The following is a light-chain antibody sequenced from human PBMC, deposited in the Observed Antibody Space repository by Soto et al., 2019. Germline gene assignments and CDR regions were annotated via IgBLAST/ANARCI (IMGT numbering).Light chain of an antibody. V-gene: IGLV2-23*01. CDR2: EDP. J-gene: IGLJ3*02. Sequence: QSVLTQPASVSGYPGQSITISCPGPSRDVGRKNLVSWYQHHPTKAPKLMIYEDPKRPSGISNRFSGSTSGNTASLTISGLQAEEEADYYCCSYAHSGTWVFGGGTKLTVL. CDR3: CSYAHSGTWV. CDR1: SRDVGRKNL.